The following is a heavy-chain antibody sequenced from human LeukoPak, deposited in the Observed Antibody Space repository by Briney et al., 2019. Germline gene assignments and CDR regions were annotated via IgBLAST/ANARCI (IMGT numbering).Heavy chain of an antibody. D-gene: IGHD3-9*01. V-gene: IGHV3-21*01. CDR2: ISSSSSYI. CDR3: AKLVLRYFDWLMDY. Sequence: TGGSLRLSCAASEFTFSSYTMNWVRQAPGKGLEWVSSISSSSSYIYYADSVKGRFTISRDNSKNTLYLQMNSLRAEDTAVYYCAKLVLRYFDWLMDYWGQGTLVTVSP. J-gene: IGHJ4*02. CDR1: EFTFSSYT.